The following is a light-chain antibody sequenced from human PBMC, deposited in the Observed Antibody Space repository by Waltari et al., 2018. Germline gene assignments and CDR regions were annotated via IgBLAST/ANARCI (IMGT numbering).Light chain of an antibody. CDR1: QSISRN. Sequence: EVLMTQSPATLSVSPGERATLSCRASQSISRNLAWYQQKPGQAPRLLIYGASTRATGIPARFSGSGSGTEFTLTISSLQSEDFAVYYCHQYNNWRTFGQGTKLEIK. V-gene: IGKV3-15*01. CDR3: HQYNNWRT. J-gene: IGKJ2*01. CDR2: GAS.